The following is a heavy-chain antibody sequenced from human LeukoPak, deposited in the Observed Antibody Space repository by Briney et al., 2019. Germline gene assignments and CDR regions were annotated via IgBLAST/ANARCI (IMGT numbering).Heavy chain of an antibody. CDR1: GFTFDDYA. J-gene: IGHJ4*02. Sequence: GGSLRLSCAASGFTFDDYAMHWVRQAPGKGLEWVSGISWNSGSIGYADSVKGRFTISRDNAKNSPYLQMNSLRAEDTALYYCAKASYYYDSSGPDYWGQGTLVTVSS. CDR2: ISWNSGSI. CDR3: AKASYYYDSSGPDY. V-gene: IGHV3-9*01. D-gene: IGHD3-22*01.